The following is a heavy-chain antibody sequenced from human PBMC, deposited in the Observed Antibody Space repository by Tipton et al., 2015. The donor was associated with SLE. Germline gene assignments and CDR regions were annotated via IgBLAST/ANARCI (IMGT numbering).Heavy chain of an antibody. CDR3: AKDVRGHYGSGSPGGFDY. J-gene: IGHJ4*02. Sequence: SLRLSCAASGFTVSSNYMSWVRQAPGKGLEWVSAISGSGGSTYYADSVKGRFTISRDNSKNTLYLQMNSLRAEDTAVYYCAKDVRGHYGSGSPGGFDYWGQGTLVTVSS. D-gene: IGHD3-10*01. V-gene: IGHV3-23*01. CDR1: GFTVSSNY. CDR2: ISGSGGST.